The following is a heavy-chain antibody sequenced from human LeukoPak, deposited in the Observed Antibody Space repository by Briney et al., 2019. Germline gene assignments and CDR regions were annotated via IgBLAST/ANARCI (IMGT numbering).Heavy chain of an antibody. D-gene: IGHD2-2*01. V-gene: IGHV4-34*08. CDR3: GIFMDVVPGSMS. CDR2: ISHGGIT. J-gene: IGHJ4*02. Sequence: PGGSLRLSCAASAFTFSNYAMSWVRQAPGKGLEWIGEISHGGITKHNPSLKSRVTMSQDTSKRQFSLKMNSMTAADTGVYYCGIFMDVVPGSMSWGLGTLVTVSS. CDR1: AFTFSNYA.